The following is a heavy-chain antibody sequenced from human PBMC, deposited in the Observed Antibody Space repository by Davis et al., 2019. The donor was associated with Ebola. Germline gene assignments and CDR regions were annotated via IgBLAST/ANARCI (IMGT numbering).Heavy chain of an antibody. CDR3: TRPTVVTPWARNYYGMDV. CDR2: IRSKANSYAT. D-gene: IGHD4-23*01. V-gene: IGHV3-73*01. Sequence: PGGSLRLSCAASGFTFSGSAMHWVRQASGKGLEWVGRIRSKANSYATAYAASVKGRFTISRDDSKNTAYLQMNSLKTEDTAVYYCTRPTVVTPWARNYYGMDVWGQGTTVTVSS. CDR1: GFTFSGSA. J-gene: IGHJ6*02.